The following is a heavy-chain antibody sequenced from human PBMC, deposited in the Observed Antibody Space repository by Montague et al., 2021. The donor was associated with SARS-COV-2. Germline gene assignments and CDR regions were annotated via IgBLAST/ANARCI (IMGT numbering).Heavy chain of an antibody. CDR2: IYCSGST. D-gene: IGHD1-26*01. V-gene: IGHV4-39*01. CDR3: VEIVGAADY. CDR1: GGSISSSSYY. Sequence: SETLSLTCTVSGGSISSSSYYWGWIRQPPGKGLEWIGSIYCSGSTYYNPSLKSRVTISVDTSQNQFSLKLSSVTAADTAVYYCVEIVGAADYWGQGTLVTVSS. J-gene: IGHJ4*02.